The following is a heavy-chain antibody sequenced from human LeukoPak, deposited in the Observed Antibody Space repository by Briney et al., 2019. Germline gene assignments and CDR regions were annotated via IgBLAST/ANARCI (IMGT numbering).Heavy chain of an antibody. Sequence: GASVTLSCTASGYTFTSYGINWVRQAPGQGLEWMGWISAYNGNTNYAQTLQGRVTITTDNATNTPYLQLRSLRSDDTAVYYCARDAQDIVVVRGVGWFHPLGQGTLATVRS. CDR2: ISAYNGNT. CDR3: ARDAQDIVVVRGVGWFHP. V-gene: IGHV1-18*01. D-gene: IGHD2-2*01. J-gene: IGHJ5*02. CDR1: GYTFTSYG.